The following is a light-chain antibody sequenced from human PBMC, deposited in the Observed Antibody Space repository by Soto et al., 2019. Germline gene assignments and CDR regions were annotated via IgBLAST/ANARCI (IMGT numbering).Light chain of an antibody. CDR1: QSVGSN. CDR2: GAS. V-gene: IGKV3-15*01. Sequence: EIVMTQSPATLSVSPGERASLSCRASQSVGSNLAWYQQTAGQAPRLLIYGASTRATGIPARFSGSGSGTEFTLTISSLQSEDFAVYSWQQYTSWPYTFGQGTKLEIK. CDR3: QQYTSWPYT. J-gene: IGKJ2*01.